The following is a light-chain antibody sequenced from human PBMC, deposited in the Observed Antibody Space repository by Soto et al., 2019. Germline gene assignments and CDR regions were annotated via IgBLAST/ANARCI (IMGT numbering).Light chain of an antibody. CDR1: QGISSY. CDR2: AAS. V-gene: IGKV1-8*01. Sequence: AIRMTQSPSSFSASTGDRVTITCRASQGISSYLAWYQQKPGKAPKLLIYAASTLQSGVPSRFSGSGSGTDFTLTISGLQSEDFATYNCQQYYSYPQLTCGGGTKVEIK. CDR3: QQYYSYPQLT. J-gene: IGKJ4*01.